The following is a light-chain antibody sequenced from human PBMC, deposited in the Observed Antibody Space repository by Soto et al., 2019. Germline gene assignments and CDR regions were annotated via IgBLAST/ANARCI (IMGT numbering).Light chain of an antibody. CDR1: QTISSW. J-gene: IGKJ1*01. CDR2: KAS. V-gene: IGKV1-5*03. CDR3: QHYNRKSEA. Sequence: DIQMTQSPSTLSGSVGDRVTIPCRASQTISSWLAWYQQKPGKAPKLLIYKASTLKSGVPSRFSGSGSGTEFTLTISSLQPEDFATYYCQHYNRKSEAFGQGTKVDIK.